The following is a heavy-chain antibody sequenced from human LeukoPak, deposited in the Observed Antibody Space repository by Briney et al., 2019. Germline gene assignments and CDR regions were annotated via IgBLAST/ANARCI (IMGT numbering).Heavy chain of an antibody. CDR3: ARPRYCSSTSCYWGYYGMDV. J-gene: IGHJ6*04. V-gene: IGHV1-69*13. D-gene: IGHD2-2*01. CDR1: GGTFSSYA. Sequence: GASVKVSCKASGGTFSSYAISWVRQAPGQGLEWMGGIIPIFGTANYAQKFQGRVTITADESTSTAYMELSSLRSKDTAVYYCARPRYCSSTSCYWGYYGMDVWGEGTTVTVSS. CDR2: IIPIFGTA.